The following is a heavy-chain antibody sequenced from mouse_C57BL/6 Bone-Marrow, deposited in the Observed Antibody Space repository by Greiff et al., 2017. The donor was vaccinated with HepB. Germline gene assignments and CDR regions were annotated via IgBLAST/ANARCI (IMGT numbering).Heavy chain of an antibody. V-gene: IGHV1-55*01. CDR2: IYPGSGST. Sequence: QVQLQQPGAELVKPGASVKMSCKASGYTFTSYWITWVKQRPGQGLEWIGDIYPGSGSTNYNEKFKSKATLTVDTSSSTAYPQLSSLTSEDSAVYYCARRRRYDYVFDYWGQGTTLTVSS. J-gene: IGHJ2*01. D-gene: IGHD2-4*01. CDR1: GYTFTSYW. CDR3: ARRRRYDYVFDY.